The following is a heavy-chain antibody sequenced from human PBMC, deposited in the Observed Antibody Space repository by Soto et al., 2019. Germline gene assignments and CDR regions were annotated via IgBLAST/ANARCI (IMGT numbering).Heavy chain of an antibody. CDR2: ISVYNGNT. V-gene: IGHV1-18*04. Sequence: GASVKVSCKASGYTFTGYYMHWVRQAPGQGLEWMGWISVYNGNTKYAQKFQGRVTMTRDTSTSTAYMELSSLRSEDTAVYYCARDYGSSYHYYYMDVWGKGTTVTVSS. CDR3: ARDYGSSYHYYYMDV. D-gene: IGHD6-13*01. CDR1: GYTFTGYY. J-gene: IGHJ6*03.